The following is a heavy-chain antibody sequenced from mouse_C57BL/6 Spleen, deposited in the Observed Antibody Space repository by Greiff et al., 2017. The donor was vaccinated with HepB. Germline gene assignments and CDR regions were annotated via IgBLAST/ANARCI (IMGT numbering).Heavy chain of an antibody. V-gene: IGHV3-6*01. J-gene: IGHJ2*01. D-gene: IGHD4-1*01. CDR1: GYSITSGYY. Sequence: EVKLQESGPGLVKPSQSLSLTCSVTGYSITSGYYWNWIRQFPGNKLEWMGYISYDGSNNYNPSLKNRISITRDTSKNQFFLKLNSVTTEDTATYYCARDRNWAYFDYWGQGTTLTVSS. CDR3: ARDRNWAYFDY. CDR2: ISYDGSN.